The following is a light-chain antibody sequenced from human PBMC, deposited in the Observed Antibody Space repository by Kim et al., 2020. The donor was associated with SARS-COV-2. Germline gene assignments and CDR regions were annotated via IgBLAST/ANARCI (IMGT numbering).Light chain of an antibody. CDR2: GAS. Sequence: EIVLTQSPGTLSLSPGERATLSCRASQSVSSNYLAWYQDKPGQAPRLLIFGASSRATGIPDRFSGSGSGTDFTLTISRLEPEDFALYYCQQYGSSPYTFGQGTKLEI. CDR3: QQYGSSPYT. CDR1: QSVSSNY. J-gene: IGKJ2*01. V-gene: IGKV3-20*01.